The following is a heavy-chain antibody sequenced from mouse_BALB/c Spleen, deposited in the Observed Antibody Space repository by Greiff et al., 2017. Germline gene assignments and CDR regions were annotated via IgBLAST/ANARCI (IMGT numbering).Heavy chain of an antibody. CDR2: ILPGSGST. D-gene: IGHD1-1*01. J-gene: IGHJ3*01. V-gene: IGHV1-9*01. CDR1: GYTFSSYW. Sequence: QVQLKQSGAELMKPGASVKISCKATGYTFSSYWIEWVKQRPGHGLEWIGEILPGSGSTNYNEKFKGKATFTADTSSNTAYMQLSSLTSEDSAVYYCARGGLYYGSSYWFAYWGQGTLVTVSA. CDR3: ARGGLYYGSSYWFAY.